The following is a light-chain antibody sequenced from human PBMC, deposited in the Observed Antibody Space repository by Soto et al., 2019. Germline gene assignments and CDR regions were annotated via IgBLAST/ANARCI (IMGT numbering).Light chain of an antibody. Sequence: DIQLTQSPSFLSASVGDRVTITCRASQGISSYLAWFQQKPGKAPKVLIYAASIFQGGVPSRFSGSGSGTEFSLTIGSLQPEDFATYYCQQLNSYPLTFGGGTKVEIK. CDR1: QGISSY. J-gene: IGKJ4*01. CDR3: QQLNSYPLT. V-gene: IGKV1-9*01. CDR2: AAS.